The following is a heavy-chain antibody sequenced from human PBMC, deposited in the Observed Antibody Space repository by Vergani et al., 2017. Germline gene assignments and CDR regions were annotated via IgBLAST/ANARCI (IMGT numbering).Heavy chain of an antibody. V-gene: IGHV4-34*01. CDR3: ARDVLLWFGELFHNWFDP. D-gene: IGHD3-10*01. CDR2: INHSGST. CDR1: GGSFSGYY. Sequence: QVQLQQWGAGLLKPSETLSLTCAVYGGSFSGYYWSWIRQPPGKGLEWIGEINHSGSTNYNPSLKSRVTISVDTAKKQFSLKLSSVTAADTAVYYCARDVLLWFGELFHNWFDPWGQGTLVTVSS. J-gene: IGHJ5*02.